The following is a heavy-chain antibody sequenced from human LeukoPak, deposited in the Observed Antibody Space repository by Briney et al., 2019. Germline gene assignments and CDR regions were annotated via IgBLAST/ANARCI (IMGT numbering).Heavy chain of an antibody. CDR3: AKARYAYGKYYFDY. V-gene: IGHV3-30*18. J-gene: IGHJ4*02. CDR2: ISYDGRNK. Sequence: PGGSLRLSCAASGFTFSNYGMHCVRQAPGKGLEWVAVISYDGRNKYYADSVKDRFTIYRDNSKTTLFLQSNSLNAEDTDVYYCAKARYAYGKYYFDYWGQGTLVTVSS. D-gene: IGHD5-18*01. CDR1: GFTFSNYG.